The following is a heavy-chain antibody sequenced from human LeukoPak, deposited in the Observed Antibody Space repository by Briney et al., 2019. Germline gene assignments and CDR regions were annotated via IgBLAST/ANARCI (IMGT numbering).Heavy chain of an antibody. CDR3: ARDGGGGSYVFDY. Sequence: PSETLSLTCTVSGYSISSGYYWGWIRQPPGKGLEWIGSIHHSGSTYYNPSLKSRVTISVDTSKNQFSLKLRSVTAADTAVYYCARDGGGGSYVFDYWGQGTLVTVSS. V-gene: IGHV4-38-2*02. J-gene: IGHJ4*02. D-gene: IGHD1-26*01. CDR1: GYSISSGYY. CDR2: IHHSGST.